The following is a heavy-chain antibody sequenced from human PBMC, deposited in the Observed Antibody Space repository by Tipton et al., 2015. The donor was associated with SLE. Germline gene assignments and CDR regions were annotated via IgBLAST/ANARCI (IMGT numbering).Heavy chain of an antibody. V-gene: IGHV3-30*02. D-gene: IGHD2-21*01. CDR1: GFTFSSYA. J-gene: IGHJ3*02. Sequence: SLRLSCAASGFTFSSYAMHWVRQAPGKGLEWVAFIRYDGSNKYYADSVKGRFTISRDNSKNTLYLQMNSLRAEDTAVYYCAMSSIDPYAFDIWGQGTMVTVSS. CDR3: AMSSIDPYAFDI. CDR2: IRYDGSNK.